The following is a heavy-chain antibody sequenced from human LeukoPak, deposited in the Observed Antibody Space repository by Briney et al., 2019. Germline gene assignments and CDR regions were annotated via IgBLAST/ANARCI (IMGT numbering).Heavy chain of an antibody. Sequence: SETLSLTCAVYGGSFSGYYWSWIRQPPGKGLEWIGEINHSGSTNYNPSLKSRVTISVDTSKNQFSLKLSSVTAADTAVYYCAWEGVNGVCYGTWGQGTLVTVSS. D-gene: IGHD2-8*01. J-gene: IGHJ5*02. CDR1: GGSFSGYY. CDR3: AWEGVNGVCYGT. V-gene: IGHV4-34*01. CDR2: INHSGST.